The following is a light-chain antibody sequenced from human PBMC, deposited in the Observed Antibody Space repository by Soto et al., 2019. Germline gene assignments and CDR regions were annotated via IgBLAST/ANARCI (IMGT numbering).Light chain of an antibody. J-gene: IGKJ5*01. V-gene: IGKV3-20*01. Sequence: IMLTQSPGTLSLSPGERATLSCRASQSVSNRRLDWYQQKPGQAPRFLIYGASTRPTGIPDRFSGSGSGTDFTLTISRLEPEDFAVYYCQQYGTSLIFGQGTRLEIK. CDR1: QSVSNRR. CDR2: GAS. CDR3: QQYGTSLI.